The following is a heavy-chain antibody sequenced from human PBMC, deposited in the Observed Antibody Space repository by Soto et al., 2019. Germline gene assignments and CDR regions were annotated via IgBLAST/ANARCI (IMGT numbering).Heavy chain of an antibody. D-gene: IGHD1-26*01. J-gene: IGHJ4*02. V-gene: IGHV1-18*04. Sequence: VQLLQSGSEMRKPGASVRMSCKASGYTFNTYLISGISWVRQAPGQGLEWVGWTNAYSGESNNAGKFQGRITLTPDQAANTVYLELSRLGPDDSAVYFCTRDERQSCGNLACYHYDSWGQGTLVTVSS. CDR3: TRDERQSCGNLACYHYDS. CDR2: TNAYSGES. CDR1: GYTFNTYLISG.